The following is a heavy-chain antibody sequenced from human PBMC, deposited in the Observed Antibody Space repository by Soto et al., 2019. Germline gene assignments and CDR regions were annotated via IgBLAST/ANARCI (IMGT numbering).Heavy chain of an antibody. J-gene: IGHJ4*02. V-gene: IGHV3-21*01. Sequence: EVQLVESGGGLVKAGGSLRVSCAASEFTFSAYNMNWVRQAPGKGLEWVSSISSSSYIYYADSVKGRFTISRDNANNSLYLQMNSLRAEDTAVYYCARRTSTRFYYWGQGSLVTVSS. CDR3: ARRTSTRFYY. CDR2: ISSSSYI. CDR1: EFTFSAYN. D-gene: IGHD2-2*01.